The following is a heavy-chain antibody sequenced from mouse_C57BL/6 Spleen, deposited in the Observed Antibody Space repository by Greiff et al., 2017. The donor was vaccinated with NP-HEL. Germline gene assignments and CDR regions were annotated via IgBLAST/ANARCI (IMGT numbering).Heavy chain of an antibody. Sequence: VQLQQPGAELVKPGASVKLSCKASGYTFTSYWMHWVKQRPGQGLEWIGMIHPNSGSTNYNEKFKSKATLTVDKSSSTAYMQLSSLTSEDSAVYYCAHYGYEGFAYWGQGTLVTVSA. D-gene: IGHD2-2*01. CDR2: IHPNSGST. V-gene: IGHV1-64*01. CDR1: GYTFTSYW. CDR3: AHYGYEGFAY. J-gene: IGHJ3*01.